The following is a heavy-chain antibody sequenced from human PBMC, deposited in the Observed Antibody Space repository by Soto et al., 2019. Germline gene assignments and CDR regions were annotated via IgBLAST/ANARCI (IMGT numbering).Heavy chain of an antibody. V-gene: IGHV3-7*01. Sequence: EVQLVESGGGLVQPGGSLRLSCAASGFTFSRYWMNWVRQAPGKGLEWVANIKQDGSEKDYVDSVKGRFTISGDNAKNSLYLQMNSLRAEDTAVYYCARDRGRLDYWGQGTLVTVSS. J-gene: IGHJ4*02. CDR3: ARDRGRLDY. CDR1: GFTFSRYW. CDR2: IKQDGSEK. D-gene: IGHD5-12*01.